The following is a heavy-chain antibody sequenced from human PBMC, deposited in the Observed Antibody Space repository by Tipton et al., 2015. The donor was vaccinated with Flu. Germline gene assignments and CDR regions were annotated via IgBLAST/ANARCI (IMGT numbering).Heavy chain of an antibody. CDR3: ARETYCSSGSCSNDY. D-gene: IGHD2-15*01. J-gene: IGHJ4*02. Sequence: QSGAEVKKPGASVKVSCKASGYTFTAYYIHGVRQAPGQGLEWMGWMNPNSGDTNYAQKFQGRVTMTRDTSISTAYMELSRLRSDDTALYYCARETYCSSGSCSNDYWGQGTLVTVSS. CDR1: GYTFTAYY. CDR2: MNPNSGDT. V-gene: IGHV1-2*02.